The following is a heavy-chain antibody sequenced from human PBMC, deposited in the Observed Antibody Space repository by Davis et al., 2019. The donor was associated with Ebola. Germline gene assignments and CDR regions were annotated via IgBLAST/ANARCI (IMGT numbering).Heavy chain of an antibody. J-gene: IGHJ6*02. CDR3: VRDIGSSTSCYLCSYYGMDV. Sequence: ASVKVSCRASGYTFTSYDINWVRQATGQGLEWMGWMNPNSGNTGYAQKFQGRVTMTRNTSISTAYMELRSLRSDDTAVYYCVRDIGSSTSCYLCSYYGMDVWGQGTTVTVSS. D-gene: IGHD2-2*01. CDR2: MNPNSGNT. V-gene: IGHV1-8*01. CDR1: GYTFTSYD.